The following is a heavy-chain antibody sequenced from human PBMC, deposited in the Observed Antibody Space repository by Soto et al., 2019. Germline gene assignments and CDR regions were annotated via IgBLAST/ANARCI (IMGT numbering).Heavy chain of an antibody. Sequence: PSETLSLTCTVSGGSISSGDYYWSWIRQPPGKSLEWIGYIYYSGSTYYNPSLKSRVTISVDTSKNQFSLKLSSVTAADTAVYYCASMDMVRGVIIDYWGQGTLVTVSS. V-gene: IGHV4-30-4*01. CDR2: IYYSGST. J-gene: IGHJ4*02. D-gene: IGHD3-10*01. CDR3: ASMDMVRGVIIDY. CDR1: GGSISSGDYY.